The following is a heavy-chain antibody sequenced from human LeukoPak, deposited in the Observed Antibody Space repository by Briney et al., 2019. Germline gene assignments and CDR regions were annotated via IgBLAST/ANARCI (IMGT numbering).Heavy chain of an antibody. CDR1: GFTFGDYA. Sequence: GGSLRLSCTASGFTFGDYAMSWFRQAPGKGLEWVGFIRSKAYGGTTEYAASVNGRFTISRDDSKSIAYLQMNSLKTEDTAVYYCTRVGGATHYYYYYGMDVWGQGTTVTVSS. CDR2: IRSKAYGGTT. V-gene: IGHV3-49*03. CDR3: TRVGGATHYYYYYGMDV. J-gene: IGHJ6*02. D-gene: IGHD1-26*01.